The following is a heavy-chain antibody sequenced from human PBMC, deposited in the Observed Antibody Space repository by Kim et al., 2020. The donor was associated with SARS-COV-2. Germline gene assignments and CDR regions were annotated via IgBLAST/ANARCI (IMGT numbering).Heavy chain of an antibody. D-gene: IGHD6-13*01. V-gene: IGHV4-34*01. CDR3: ARGTAIAAAGPNWFDP. CDR1: GGSFSGYY. CDR2: INHSGST. Sequence: SETLSLTCAVYGGSFSGYYWSWIRQPPGKGLEWIGEINHSGSTNYNPSLKSRVTISVDTSKNQFSLKLSSVTAADTAVYYCARGTAIAAAGPNWFDPWG. J-gene: IGHJ5*02.